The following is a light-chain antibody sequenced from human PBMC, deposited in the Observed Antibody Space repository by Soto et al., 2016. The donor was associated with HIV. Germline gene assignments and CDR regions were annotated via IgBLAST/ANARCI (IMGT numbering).Light chain of an antibody. J-gene: IGKJ2*01. CDR1: QGIKNE. CDR2: A. Sequence: IQMTQSPSSLSASLGDRVTITCRASQGIKNELGWYQQKPGKAPKLLIYATSRFSGSGSGTDFTLTISSLQPEDSASYFCLQDYDRPYTFGQGTKLE. V-gene: IGKV1-6*01. CDR3: LQDYDRPYT.